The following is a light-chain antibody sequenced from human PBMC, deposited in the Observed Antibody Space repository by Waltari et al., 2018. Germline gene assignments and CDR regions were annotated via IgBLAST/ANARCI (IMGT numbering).Light chain of an antibody. CDR1: QSVLSASNNRNY. Sequence: DIVMTQSPDSLAVSLGERAAINCKSSQSVLSASNNRNYLAWYQKKPGQPPKLLVYWASTRESGVPDRFSGSGSGTDFTLTISSLQAEDVADYYCHQYYTTPRTFGQGTKVEIK. CDR2: WAS. CDR3: HQYYTTPRT. J-gene: IGKJ1*01. V-gene: IGKV4-1*01.